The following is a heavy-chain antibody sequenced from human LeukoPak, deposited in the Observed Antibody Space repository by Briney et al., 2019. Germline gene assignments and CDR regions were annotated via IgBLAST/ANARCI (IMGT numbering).Heavy chain of an antibody. Sequence: GESLKISCKGSGYSLTNYWIDWVRQMPGKGLEWMGIIYPGDSNTRYSPSFQGQVTISADNSITTAYLQWGSLKASDTAIYYCARNNYDIMTGYYHGVDVWGRGTTVTVS. CDR3: ARNNYDIMTGYYHGVDV. J-gene: IGHJ6*02. CDR2: IYPGDSNT. D-gene: IGHD3-9*01. CDR1: GYSLTNYW. V-gene: IGHV5-51*01.